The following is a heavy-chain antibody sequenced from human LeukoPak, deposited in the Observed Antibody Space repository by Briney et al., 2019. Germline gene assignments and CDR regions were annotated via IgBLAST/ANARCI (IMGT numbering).Heavy chain of an antibody. J-gene: IGHJ4*02. V-gene: IGHV3-21*06. D-gene: IGHD3-3*01. CDR1: GFTFSRNS. CDR3: ARASGFWSGYSLTHY. Sequence: PGGSLRLSCAGSGFTFSRNSMNWVRQAPGKGLEWVSSISSSSSYIYYADSVKGRFTISRDNAENPLYLQMNSLRAEDTAVYYCARASGFWSGYSLTHYWGQGTLVTVSS. CDR2: ISSSSSYI.